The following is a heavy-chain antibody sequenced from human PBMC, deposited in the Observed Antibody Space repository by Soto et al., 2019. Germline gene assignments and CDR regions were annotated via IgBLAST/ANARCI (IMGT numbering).Heavy chain of an antibody. CDR3: ARDTYDTTGYPLDY. CDR2: IIPIFGTA. Sequence: KVSCKASGGTFSSYAISWVRQAPGQGLEWMGGIIPIFGTANYAQKFQGRVTITADESTSTAYMELRSLTSDDTAIYYCARDTYDTTGYPLDYWGQGTQVTVSS. CDR1: GGTFSSYA. V-gene: IGHV1-69*01. D-gene: IGHD3-22*01. J-gene: IGHJ4*02.